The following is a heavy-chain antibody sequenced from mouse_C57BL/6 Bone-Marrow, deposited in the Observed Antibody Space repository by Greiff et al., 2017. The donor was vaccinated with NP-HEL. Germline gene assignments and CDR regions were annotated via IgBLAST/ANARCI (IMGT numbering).Heavy chain of an antibody. J-gene: IGHJ1*03. CDR2: IDPENGDT. D-gene: IGHD2-2*01. V-gene: IGHV14-4*01. CDR3: TRGLRSYWYFDV. Sequence: EVQLQQSGAELVRPGASVKLSCTASGFNIKDDYMHWVKQRPEQGLEWIGWIDPENGDTEYASKFQGKATITADTSSNTAYLQLSSLTSEDTAVYYCTRGLRSYWYFDVWGTGTTVTVSS. CDR1: GFNIKDDY.